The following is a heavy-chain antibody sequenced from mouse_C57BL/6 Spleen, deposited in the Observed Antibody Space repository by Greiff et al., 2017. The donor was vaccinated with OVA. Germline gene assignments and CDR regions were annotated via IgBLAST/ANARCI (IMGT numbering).Heavy chain of an antibody. D-gene: IGHD2-3*01. Sequence: VQLQQPGAELVRPGTSVKLSCKASGYTFTSYWMHWVKQRPGKGLEWIGVLGPSDSYTNYNQKFKGKATLTVDTSSSTAYMQLSSLTSEDSAVYYCSISPDGYYGYFDVWGTGTTVTVSS. CDR1: GYTFTSYW. CDR3: SISPDGYYGYFDV. CDR2: LGPSDSYT. V-gene: IGHV1-59*01. J-gene: IGHJ1*03.